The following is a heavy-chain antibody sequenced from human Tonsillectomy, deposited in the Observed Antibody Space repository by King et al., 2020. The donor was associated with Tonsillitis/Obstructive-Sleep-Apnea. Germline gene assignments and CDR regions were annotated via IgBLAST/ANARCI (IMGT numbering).Heavy chain of an antibody. V-gene: IGHV4-34*01. J-gene: IGHJ4*02. CDR3: ARGAAAGPVDY. CDR1: GGSFSDYY. D-gene: IGHD6-13*01. Sequence: VQLQQWGAGLLKPSETLSLTCAVYGGSFSDYYWSWIRQPPGKGLEWIGEINHSGVTYYNPSLKSRVTISVDTSKNQFSLNLSSVTDADTAIYYGARGAAAGPVDYWGQGALVTVSP. CDR2: INHSGVT.